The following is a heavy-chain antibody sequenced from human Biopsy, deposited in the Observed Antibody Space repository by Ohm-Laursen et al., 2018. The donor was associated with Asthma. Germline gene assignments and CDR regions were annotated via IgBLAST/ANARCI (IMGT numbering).Heavy chain of an antibody. CDR3: ARTFHFWSPYHAEHYQL. V-gene: IGHV3-30-3*01. Sequence: SLRLSCAASGFTFSTYAMHWVRQAPGKGLEWVAVISYDGSNKYYADSVKGRFTISRDNSKNLLFLQMNSLRAEDTAVYYCARTFHFWSPYHAEHYQLWGQGTLVTVSS. J-gene: IGHJ1*01. CDR2: ISYDGSNK. CDR1: GFTFSTYA. D-gene: IGHD3-3*01.